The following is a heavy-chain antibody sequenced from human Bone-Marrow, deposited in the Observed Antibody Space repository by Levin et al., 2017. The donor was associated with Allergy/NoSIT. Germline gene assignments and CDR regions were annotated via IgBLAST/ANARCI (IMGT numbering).Heavy chain of an antibody. J-gene: IGHJ4*02. V-gene: IGHV4-39*07. Sequence: SQTLSLTCTVSGGSISRSSYYWGWIRQPPGKGLEWIGSIYYSGSTYYNPSLKSRVTISVDTSKNQFSLKLSSVTAADTAVYYCARDGMITFGGVIVTKFDYWGQGTLVTVSS. D-gene: IGHD3-16*02. CDR2: IYYSGST. CDR1: GGSISRSSYY. CDR3: ARDGMITFGGVIVTKFDY.